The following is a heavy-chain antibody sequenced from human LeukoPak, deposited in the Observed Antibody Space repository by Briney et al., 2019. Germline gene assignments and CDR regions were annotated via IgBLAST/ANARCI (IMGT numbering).Heavy chain of an antibody. CDR1: GGSFSGYY. V-gene: IGHV4-34*01. Sequence: SETLSLTCAVYGGSFSGYYWSWIRQPPGKGLEWIGEINHSGSTNYNPSLKSRVTISVDTSKNQFSLKLSSVTAADTAVYYCARVGATFPYYYYYYMDVWGKGTTVTVSS. J-gene: IGHJ6*03. CDR2: INHSGST. D-gene: IGHD1-26*01. CDR3: ARVGATFPYYYYYYMDV.